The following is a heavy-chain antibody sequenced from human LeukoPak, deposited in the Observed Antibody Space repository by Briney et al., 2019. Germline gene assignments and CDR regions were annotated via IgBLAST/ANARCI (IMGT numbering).Heavy chain of an antibody. J-gene: IGHJ5*02. Sequence: GGSLRLSCAASGFTFSTYSMNWVRQAPGKGLEWVSYISTSSSTIYYADSVKGRFTTSRDNARNSLYLQMNSLRAEDTAVYYCARDRDYFDSSGYQHPGWFDPWGQGTLVTVSS. V-gene: IGHV3-48*01. CDR1: GFTFSTYS. CDR2: ISTSSSTI. CDR3: ARDRDYFDSSGYQHPGWFDP. D-gene: IGHD3-22*01.